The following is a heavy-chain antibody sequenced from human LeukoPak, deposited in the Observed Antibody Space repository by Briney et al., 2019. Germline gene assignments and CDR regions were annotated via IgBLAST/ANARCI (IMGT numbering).Heavy chain of an antibody. CDR1: GFTFSSHW. CDR2: TKQDGTEI. V-gene: IGHV3-7*03. CDR3: ARVPPDDYGDYYYFDY. Sequence: GGSLRLSCAASGFTFSSHWMSWVRQAPGKGPEWVANTKQDGTEIYYVDSVKGRFTISRDNAKNSLYLQMNSLRAEDTALYYCARVPPDDYGDYYYFDYWGQGTLVTVSS. J-gene: IGHJ4*02. D-gene: IGHD4-17*01.